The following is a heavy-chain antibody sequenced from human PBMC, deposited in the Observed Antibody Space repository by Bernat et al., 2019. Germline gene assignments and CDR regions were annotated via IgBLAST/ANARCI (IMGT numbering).Heavy chain of an antibody. CDR2: INPSGGST. D-gene: IGHD3-10*01. J-gene: IGHJ6*03. V-gene: IGHV1-46*01. Sequence: QVQLVQSGAEVKKPRASVKVSCKASGYTFTNYYMHWVRQAPGQGLEWMGIINPSGGSTNYAQKFQGRVTMTRDTSTSTVYMELSSLRSEDTAMYFCARDDHYYDSRSSWTYSYYYMDVWGKGTTVTVSS. CDR3: ARDDHYYDSRSSWTYSYYYMDV. CDR1: GYTFTNYY.